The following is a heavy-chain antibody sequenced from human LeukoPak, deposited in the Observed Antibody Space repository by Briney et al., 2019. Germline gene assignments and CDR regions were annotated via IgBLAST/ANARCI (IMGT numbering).Heavy chain of an antibody. CDR1: GYTFTSYD. D-gene: IGHD3-10*01. CDR2: MNPSSGNT. V-gene: IGHV1-8*01. Sequence: GASVKVSCKASGYTFTSYDINWVRQATGQGLEWMGWMNPSSGNTGYAQKFQGRVTMTRNTSISTAYMELSSLRSEDTAVYYCARGIRLTMVRGVNYYMDVWGKGTTVTISS. J-gene: IGHJ6*03. CDR3: ARGIRLTMVRGVNYYMDV.